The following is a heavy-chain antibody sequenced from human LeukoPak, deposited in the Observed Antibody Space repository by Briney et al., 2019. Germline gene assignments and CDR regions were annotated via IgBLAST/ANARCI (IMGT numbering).Heavy chain of an antibody. V-gene: IGHV3-9*01. D-gene: IGHD6-19*01. CDR1: GFTFDDYA. Sequence: GGSLRLSCAASGFTFDDYAMHWVRQAPGKGLEWVSGISWNSGSIGYADSVKGRFTISRDNAKNSLYLQMNSLRADDTAVYYCAKGPLTEVAGTTWDYWGQGTPVTVSS. CDR3: AKGPLTEVAGTTWDY. J-gene: IGHJ4*02. CDR2: ISWNSGSI.